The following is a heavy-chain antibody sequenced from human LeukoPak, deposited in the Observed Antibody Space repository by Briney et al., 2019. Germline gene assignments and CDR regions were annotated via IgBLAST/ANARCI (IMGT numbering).Heavy chain of an antibody. V-gene: IGHV3-23*01. Sequence: GGSLRLSCAASGFTFSSYAMSWVRQAPGKGLEWVSTISGSGGSTYYADSVKGRFTKSRDNSKNTLYLQMNSLRAEDTAVYYCARSSNYDILTGYSYYFDYWGQGTLVTVSS. CDR2: ISGSGGST. J-gene: IGHJ4*02. CDR3: ARSSNYDILTGYSYYFDY. CDR1: GFTFSSYA. D-gene: IGHD3-9*01.